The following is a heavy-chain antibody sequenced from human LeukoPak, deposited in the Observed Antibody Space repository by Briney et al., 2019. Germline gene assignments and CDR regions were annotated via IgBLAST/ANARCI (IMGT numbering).Heavy chain of an antibody. CDR2: ISSSSSCI. J-gene: IGHJ6*03. CDR3: ARDQECSGGSCYYYYYYMDV. CDR1: GFTFSSYS. D-gene: IGHD2-15*01. V-gene: IGHV3-21*01. Sequence: PGGSLRLSCAASGFTFSSYSMNWVRQAPGKGLEWVSSISSSSSCIYYADSVKGRFTISRDNAKNSLYLQMNSLRAEDTAVYYCARDQECSGGSCYYYYYYMDVWGKGTTVTVSS.